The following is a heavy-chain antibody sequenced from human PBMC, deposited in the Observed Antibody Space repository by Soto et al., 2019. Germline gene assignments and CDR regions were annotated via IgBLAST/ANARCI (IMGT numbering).Heavy chain of an antibody. CDR2: IYSSGGS. CDR1: GASVSSGDYY. J-gene: IGHJ4*02. Sequence: QVQLQESGPGLVKPSQTLSLTCTVSGASVSSGDYYWSCIRQPPGKGLEWIGYIYSSGGSYYNPSLKGRLTISIDTSKHQFSLKLNSVPVADTAIYYCVGTGTTDDYWGRGTLVTVSS. D-gene: IGHD1-1*01. V-gene: IGHV4-30-4*01. CDR3: VGTGTTDDY.